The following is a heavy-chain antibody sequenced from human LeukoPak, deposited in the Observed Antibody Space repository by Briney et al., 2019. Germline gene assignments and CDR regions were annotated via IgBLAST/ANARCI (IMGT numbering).Heavy chain of an antibody. CDR3: AKSLLTTATGTGRAFDI. J-gene: IGHJ3*02. V-gene: IGHV3-23*01. CDR1: GFSFRDYP. CDR2: ISAGADVI. D-gene: IGHD1-1*01. Sequence: GGSLRLSCEAAGFSFRDYPMGWVRRASGKRLEWVSGISAGADVIFYADPVKGRFTISRDNSKNTRYLQMNSLRAEDSAEYYCAKSLLTTATGTGRAFDIWGQGTMVTVSA.